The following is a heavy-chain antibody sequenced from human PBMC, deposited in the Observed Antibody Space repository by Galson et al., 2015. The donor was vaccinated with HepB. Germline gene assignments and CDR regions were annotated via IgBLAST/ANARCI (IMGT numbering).Heavy chain of an antibody. Sequence: SLRLSCAASGFTFSKYWMSWVRQAPGKGLEWAANIKQDGSEKYYVDSMKGRVTISRDNAKNSLNLQMNRLRAEDTAVYYCARGFRRMTVAFDTWGQGTMVTVSS. J-gene: IGHJ3*02. V-gene: IGHV3-7*01. CDR1: GFTFSKYW. D-gene: IGHD4-17*01. CDR2: IKQDGSEK. CDR3: ARGFRRMTVAFDT.